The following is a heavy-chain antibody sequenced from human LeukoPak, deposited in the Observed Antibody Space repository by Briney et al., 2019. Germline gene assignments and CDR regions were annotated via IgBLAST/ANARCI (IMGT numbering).Heavy chain of an antibody. Sequence: PSETLSLTCTVSGGSISSYYWSWIRQPPGKGLEWIGYIYTSGSTNYNPSLKSRVTISVDASKNQFSLKLSSVTAADTAVYYCARVVVVAATNYYYYMDVWGKGTTVTVSS. V-gene: IGHV4-4*09. CDR2: IYTSGST. CDR1: GGSISSYY. D-gene: IGHD2-15*01. J-gene: IGHJ6*03. CDR3: ARVVVVAATNYYYYMDV.